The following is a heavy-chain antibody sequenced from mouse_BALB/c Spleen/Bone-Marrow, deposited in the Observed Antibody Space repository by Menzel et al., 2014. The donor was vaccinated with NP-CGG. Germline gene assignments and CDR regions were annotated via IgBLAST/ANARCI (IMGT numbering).Heavy chain of an antibody. J-gene: IGHJ3*01. CDR1: GYTFTSYT. D-gene: IGHD2-1*01. V-gene: IGHV1-4*01. CDR3: ARSNVNYVLAY. Sequence: QVQLQQSGAELARPGASVKMSCKASGYTFTSYTMHWVKQRPGQGLEWIGYINPSSGYTNYNQKFKDRATLTADKSSSTAYMQLSSLTSEDSAVYYRARSNVNYVLAYWGQGTLVTVSA. CDR2: INPSSGYT.